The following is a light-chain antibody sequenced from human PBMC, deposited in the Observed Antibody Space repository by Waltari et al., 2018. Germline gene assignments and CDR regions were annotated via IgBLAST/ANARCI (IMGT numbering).Light chain of an antibody. CDR2: KAS. Sequence: DIQMTQSPSTLSASVGDRVTITCRASQSISSWLAWYQQKPGKAPKLLIVKASSLESGVPSRFSGSGSGTEFTLTISSLQPDDFATYYCQQYNSYSLTFGGGTKVEIK. J-gene: IGKJ4*01. CDR3: QQYNSYSLT. V-gene: IGKV1-5*03. CDR1: QSISSW.